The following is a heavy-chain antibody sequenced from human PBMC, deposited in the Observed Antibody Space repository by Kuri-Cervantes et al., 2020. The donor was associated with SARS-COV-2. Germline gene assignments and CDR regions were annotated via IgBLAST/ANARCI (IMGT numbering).Heavy chain of an antibody. Sequence: GESLKISCGASGLTFSNYGIHWVRQAPGKGLEWVAVISYDGSNKYYADSVKGRFTISRDNSKNTLYLQMNSLRAEDTAVYYCAREGYSSGGTGGFDYWGQGTLVTVSS. D-gene: IGHD6-19*01. CDR1: GLTFSNYG. V-gene: IGHV3-30*03. CDR3: AREGYSSGGTGGFDY. CDR2: ISYDGSNK. J-gene: IGHJ4*02.